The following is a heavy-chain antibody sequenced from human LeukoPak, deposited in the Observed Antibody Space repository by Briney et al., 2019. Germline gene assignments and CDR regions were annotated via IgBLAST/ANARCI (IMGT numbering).Heavy chain of an antibody. J-gene: IGHJ4*02. Sequence: SETLSLTCTVSGGSISSSSYYWGWIRQPPGKGLEWLGSIYYSGSTYYNPSLKSRVTISVDTSKNQFSLKLSSVTAADTAVYYCASIAAAGTLSRDYWGQGTLVTVSS. CDR1: GGSISSSSYY. D-gene: IGHD6-13*01. CDR2: IYYSGST. V-gene: IGHV4-39*01. CDR3: ASIAAAGTLSRDY.